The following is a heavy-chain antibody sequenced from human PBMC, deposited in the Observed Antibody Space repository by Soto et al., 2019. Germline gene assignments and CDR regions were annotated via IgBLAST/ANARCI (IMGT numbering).Heavy chain of an antibody. Sequence: SETLSLTCTVSDGSISTSSYYLGWIRQSPGKGLEWIGTIFYTGRTYYNPSLESRVTLSVDTSKNQFSLHLTSVTAADTAVYYCTRHHPHHYDSSGYFDYWGQGTLVTSPQ. CDR2: IFYTGRT. J-gene: IGHJ4*02. CDR3: TRHHPHHYDSSGYFDY. D-gene: IGHD3-22*01. CDR1: DGSISTSSYY. V-gene: IGHV4-39*01.